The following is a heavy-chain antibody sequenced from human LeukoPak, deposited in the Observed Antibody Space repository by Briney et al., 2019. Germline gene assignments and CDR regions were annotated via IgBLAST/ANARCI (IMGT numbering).Heavy chain of an antibody. CDR2: INPSGGST. V-gene: IGHV1-46*01. J-gene: IGHJ3*02. CDR3: AGVVAARGAFDI. D-gene: IGHD2-15*01. CDR1: GYTFTGYY. Sequence: ASVKVSCKPSGYTFTGYYVHWVRQAPGQGLEWMGIINPSGGSTSYAQKFQGRVTMTRDMSTSTVYMELSSLRSEDTAVYYCAGVVAARGAFDIWGQGTMVTVSS.